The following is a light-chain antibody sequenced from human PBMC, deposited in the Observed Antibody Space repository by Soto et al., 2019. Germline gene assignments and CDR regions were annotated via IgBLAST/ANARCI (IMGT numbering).Light chain of an antibody. Sequence: QSALTQPPSASGSPGQSVTISCTGTSSDVGAYDYVSWYQQHPGKAPKLIIYEVTKRPSGVPDRFSGSKSGNTASLTVSGLQAEDEAVHYCSSYAGNNIYVFGTGTQLTVL. V-gene: IGLV2-8*01. CDR3: SSYAGNNIYV. J-gene: IGLJ1*01. CDR2: EVT. CDR1: SSDVGAYDY.